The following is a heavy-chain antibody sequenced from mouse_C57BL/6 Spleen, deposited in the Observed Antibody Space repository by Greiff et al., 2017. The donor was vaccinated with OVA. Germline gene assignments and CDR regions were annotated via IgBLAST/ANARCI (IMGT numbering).Heavy chain of an antibody. CDR3: TREGGNP. J-gene: IGHJ3*01. CDR2: IDPETGGT. V-gene: IGHV1-15*01. CDR1: GYTFTDYE. Sequence: VKLQQSGAELVRPGASVTLSCKASGYTFTDYEMHWVKQTPVHGLEWIGAIDPETGGTAYNQKFKGKAILTADKSSSTAYMELRSLTSEDSAVYYCTREGGNPGGQGTLVTVSA.